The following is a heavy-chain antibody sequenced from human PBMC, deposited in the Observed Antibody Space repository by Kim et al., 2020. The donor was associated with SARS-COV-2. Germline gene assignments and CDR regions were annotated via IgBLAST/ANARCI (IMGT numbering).Heavy chain of an antibody. V-gene: IGHV4-59*01. Sequence: SETLSLTCTVSGGSISSYYWSWIRQPPGKGLEWIGYIYYSGSTNYNPSLKSRVTISVDTSKNQFSLKLSSVTAADTAVYYCARARSPLLWFREFGYYYYYYMDVWGKGTTVTVSS. D-gene: IGHD3-10*01. CDR2: IYYSGST. J-gene: IGHJ6*03. CDR3: ARARSPLLWFREFGYYYYYYMDV. CDR1: GGSISSYY.